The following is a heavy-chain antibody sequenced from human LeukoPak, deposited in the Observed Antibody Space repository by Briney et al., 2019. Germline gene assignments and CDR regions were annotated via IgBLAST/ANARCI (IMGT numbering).Heavy chain of an antibody. CDR2: IRNDGSNS. Sequence: GGSLRLSCAASGFTFNSYWMHWVRQAPGKGLEWVAFIRNDGSNSYYADSVKGRFTISRDNSKNTLYLQMNSLRPEDTAVYYCAKDRSYYDSGGFRNFDYWGQGTLVTVSS. CDR1: GFTFNSYW. V-gene: IGHV3-30*02. D-gene: IGHD3-22*01. J-gene: IGHJ4*02. CDR3: AKDRSYYDSGGFRNFDY.